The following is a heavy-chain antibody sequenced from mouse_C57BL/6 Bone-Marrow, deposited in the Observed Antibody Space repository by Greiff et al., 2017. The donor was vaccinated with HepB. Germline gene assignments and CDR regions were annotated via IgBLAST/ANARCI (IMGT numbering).Heavy chain of an antibody. D-gene: IGHD1-1*01. CDR2: IDPEDGET. CDR3: ARFVDYYGSSYWYFDV. CDR1: GFNIKDYY. Sequence: EVQLVESGAELVKPGASVKLSCTASGFNIKDYYMHWVKQRTEQGLEWIGRIDPEDGETKYAPKFQGKATITEDTSSNTAYLQLSSLTSEDTAVYYCARFVDYYGSSYWYFDVWGTGTTVTVSS. V-gene: IGHV14-2*01. J-gene: IGHJ1*03.